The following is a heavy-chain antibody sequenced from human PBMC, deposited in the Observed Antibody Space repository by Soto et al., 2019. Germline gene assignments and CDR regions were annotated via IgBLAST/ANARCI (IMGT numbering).Heavy chain of an antibody. Sequence: GGSLRLSCAASGFTFSSYAMSWVRQAPGKGLEWVSAISGSGGSTYYADSVKGRFTISRDNSKNTLYLQMNSLRAEETAVYYCAKDIKSSSSVYYFDYWGQGTLVTVSS. CDR2: ISGSGGST. CDR1: GFTFSSYA. D-gene: IGHD6-6*01. J-gene: IGHJ4*02. CDR3: AKDIKSSSSVYYFDY. V-gene: IGHV3-23*01.